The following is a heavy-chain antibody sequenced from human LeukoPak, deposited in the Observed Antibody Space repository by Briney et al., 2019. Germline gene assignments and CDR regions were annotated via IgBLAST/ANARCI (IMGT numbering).Heavy chain of an antibody. V-gene: IGHV3-53*01. J-gene: IGHJ4*02. CDR2: LYSGGSK. CDR3: AASRDYGDLEY. CDR1: GFTVSSNY. Sequence: GGSLRLSCAASGFTVSSNYMSWVRQAPGKGLEWVSVLYSGGSKYCADSVQGRFTISRDNSKNTLYLQMNSLRAEDAAVYYCAASRDYGDLEYWGQGTLVTVSS. D-gene: IGHD4-17*01.